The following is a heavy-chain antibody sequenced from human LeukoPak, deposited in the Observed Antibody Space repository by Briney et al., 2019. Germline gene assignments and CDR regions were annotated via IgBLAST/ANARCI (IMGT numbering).Heavy chain of an antibody. CDR1: GFTVSSNY. D-gene: IGHD5-24*01. CDR3: ARVGSGHNWAIDY. V-gene: IGHV3-53*01. CDR2: IYIGGNT. J-gene: IGHJ4*02. Sequence: GGSLRLSCAASGFTVSSNYMSWVRQAPGKGLEWVSVIYIGGNTYYADSVKGRFTISRDNSKNTLYLQMNSLRAEDTAVYYCARVGSGHNWAIDYWGQGTLVTVSS.